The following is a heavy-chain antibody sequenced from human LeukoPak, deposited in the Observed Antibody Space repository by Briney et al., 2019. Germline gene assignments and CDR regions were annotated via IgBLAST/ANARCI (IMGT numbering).Heavy chain of an antibody. Sequence: SVKVSCKASGGTFSSYAISWVRQAPGQGLEWMGGIIPIFGTANYAQKFQGRVTITSDESTSTAYMELSRLRSEDTAVYYCARGSTGGSGSYPFYYMDVWGKGTTVTVSS. D-gene: IGHD3-10*01. J-gene: IGHJ6*03. CDR1: GGTFSSYA. CDR2: IIPIFGTA. V-gene: IGHV1-69*13. CDR3: ARGSTGGSGSYPFYYMDV.